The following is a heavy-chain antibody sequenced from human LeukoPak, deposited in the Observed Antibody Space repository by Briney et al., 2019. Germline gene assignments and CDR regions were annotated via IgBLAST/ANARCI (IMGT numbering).Heavy chain of an antibody. V-gene: IGHV4-34*01. Sequence: SETLSLTCAVYGGSFSGYYWSWIRQPPGKGLEWIGEINHSGSTNYNPSLKSRVTISVDTSKNQFSLKLSSVTAADTAVYFCARVGSGWGEIDCWGQGNLVTVSS. D-gene: IGHD6-19*01. CDR2: INHSGST. CDR1: GGSFSGYY. CDR3: ARVGSGWGEIDC. J-gene: IGHJ4*02.